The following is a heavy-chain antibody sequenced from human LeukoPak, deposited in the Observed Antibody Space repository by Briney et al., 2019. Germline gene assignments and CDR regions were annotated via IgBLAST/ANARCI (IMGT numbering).Heavy chain of an antibody. CDR2: IIPIFGTA. Sequence: ASVKVSCKASGGTFSSYAISWERQAPGQGLEWMGGIIPIFGTANYAQKFQGRVTITTDESTSTAYMELSSLRSEDTAVYYCARYTVADGNYFDYWGQGTLVTVSS. V-gene: IGHV1-69*05. J-gene: IGHJ4*02. CDR3: ARYTVADGNYFDY. CDR1: GGTFSSYA. D-gene: IGHD4-23*01.